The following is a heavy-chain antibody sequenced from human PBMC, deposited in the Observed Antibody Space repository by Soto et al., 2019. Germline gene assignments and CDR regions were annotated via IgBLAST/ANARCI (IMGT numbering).Heavy chain of an antibody. CDR1: GFTFRSYE. Sequence: GGSLRLSCAASGFTFRSYEMHWVRQPPGKGLQWISYISADGSGTYYADSVRGRFTISRDNARNSLSLQMNSLRADDTAIYYCSYDTFGDKDFWGQGTPVTVSS. J-gene: IGHJ4*02. CDR2: ISADGSGT. V-gene: IGHV3-48*03. CDR3: SYDTFGDKDF. D-gene: IGHD3-9*01.